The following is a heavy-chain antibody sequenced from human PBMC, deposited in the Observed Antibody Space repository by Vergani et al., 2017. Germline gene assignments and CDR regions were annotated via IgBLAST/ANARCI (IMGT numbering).Heavy chain of an antibody. CDR3: AKDRLRTTVTTPYFDY. J-gene: IGHJ4*02. CDR1: GFTFSSYS. CDR2: ISSSSSTI. Sequence: EVQLVESGGGLVQPGGSLRLSCAASGFTFSSYSMNWVRQAPGKGLEWVSYISSSSSTIYYADSVKGRFTISRDNAKNSLYLQMNSLRAEDTAVYYCAKDRLRTTVTTPYFDYWGQGTLVTVSS. V-gene: IGHV3-48*01. D-gene: IGHD4-17*01.